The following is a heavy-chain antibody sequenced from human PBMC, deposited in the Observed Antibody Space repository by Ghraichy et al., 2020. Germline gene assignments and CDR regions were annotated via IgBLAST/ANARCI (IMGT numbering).Heavy chain of an antibody. CDR3: AKRGGHLGTPFDN. Sequence: GGSLRLSCAASGFTFSNYAMTWVRQAPEKGLEWVSHISGGGDSPSYAESVKGRFTISRDNSKNTVYLQMNSLRAEDTAVYYCAKRGGHLGTPFDNWGQGALVTVSS. J-gene: IGHJ4*02. V-gene: IGHV3-23*01. CDR1: GFTFSNYA. CDR2: ISGGGDSP. D-gene: IGHD1-14*01.